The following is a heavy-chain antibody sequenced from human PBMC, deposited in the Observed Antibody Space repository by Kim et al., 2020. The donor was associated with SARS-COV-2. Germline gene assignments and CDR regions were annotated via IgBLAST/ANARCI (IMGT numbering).Heavy chain of an antibody. D-gene: IGHD2-15*01. V-gene: IGHV4-34*01. J-gene: IGHJ3*02. CDR2: INHSGST. CDR3: ARGEGYCSGGSCQRRGAFDI. CDR1: GGSFSGYY. Sequence: SETLSLTCAVYGGSFSGYYWSWIRQPPGKGLEWIGEINHSGSTNYNPSLKSRVTISVDTSKNQFSLKLSSVTAADTAVYYCARGEGYCSGGSCQRRGAFDIWGQGTMVTVSS.